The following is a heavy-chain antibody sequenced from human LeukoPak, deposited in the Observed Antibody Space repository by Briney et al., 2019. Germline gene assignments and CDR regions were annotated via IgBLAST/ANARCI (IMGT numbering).Heavy chain of an antibody. D-gene: IGHD3-9*01. V-gene: IGHV1-69*01. CDR2: IIPIFGTA. J-gene: IGHJ4*02. CDR1: GGTFSSYA. Sequence: ASVKVSCKASGGTFSSYAISWVRQAPGQGPEWMGGIIPIFGTANYAQKFQGRVTITADESTSTAYMELSSPRSEDTAVYYCASLLDYDILTGYPLDYWGQGTLVTVSS. CDR3: ASLLDYDILTGYPLDY.